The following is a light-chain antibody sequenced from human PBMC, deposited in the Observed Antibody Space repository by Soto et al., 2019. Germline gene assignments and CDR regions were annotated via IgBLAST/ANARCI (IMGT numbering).Light chain of an antibody. CDR1: ISDVGSSGP. J-gene: IGLJ1*01. Sequence: SVLTQPASVSGSPGQSITISCSGSISDVGSSGPVSWYQHHPGQVPKLIIYEGSRRPSGVSSRFSGSKTGNTASLTITGLQAEEEANYYCCSYVGARTYAFGPRTKVTVL. V-gene: IGLV2-23*01. CDR3: CSYVGARTYA. CDR2: EGS.